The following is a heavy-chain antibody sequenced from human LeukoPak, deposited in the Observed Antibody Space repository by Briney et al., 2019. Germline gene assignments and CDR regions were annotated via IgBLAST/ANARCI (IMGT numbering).Heavy chain of an antibody. Sequence: GGSLRLSYAASGFTFSSNYMSWVRQAPGKGLEWVSVIYSGGSTYYADPVKGRFTISRDNSRNILYLQMNSLRAEDTAIYYCAKDFGGSDYDWYFDLWGRGTVVTVSS. CDR2: IYSGGST. CDR3: AKDFGGSDYDWYFDL. J-gene: IGHJ2*01. V-gene: IGHV3-53*01. D-gene: IGHD1-26*01. CDR1: GFTFSSNY.